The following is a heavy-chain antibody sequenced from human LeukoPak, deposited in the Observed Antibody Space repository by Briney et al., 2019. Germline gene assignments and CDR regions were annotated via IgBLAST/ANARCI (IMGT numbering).Heavy chain of an antibody. J-gene: IGHJ4*02. D-gene: IGHD2-21*02. Sequence: GGSLRLSCAASGFTFSSYWMHWVRQAPGKGLVWVSRIKSDGSSTKYADSVKGRFTISRANAKNTLYLQMNSLRAEDTAVYYCAREAGVTALSNDYWGQGTLVTVSS. CDR3: AREAGVTALSNDY. V-gene: IGHV3-74*03. CDR2: IKSDGSST. CDR1: GFTFSSYW.